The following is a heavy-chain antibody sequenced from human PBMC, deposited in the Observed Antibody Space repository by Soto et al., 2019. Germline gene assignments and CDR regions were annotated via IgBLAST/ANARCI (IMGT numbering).Heavy chain of an antibody. CDR1: GDSINSSHW. CDR2: ISHSGST. Sequence: PSETLSLTCAVSGDSINSSHWRNWVRQPPGKGLEWIGQISHSGSTNYNPSLKSRVTISVDTSKNQFSLKLSSVTAADTAVYYCARHYGSGTYRRYWFDPWGQGTLVTVSS. J-gene: IGHJ5*02. CDR3: ARHYGSGTYRRYWFDP. D-gene: IGHD3-10*01. V-gene: IGHV4-4*02.